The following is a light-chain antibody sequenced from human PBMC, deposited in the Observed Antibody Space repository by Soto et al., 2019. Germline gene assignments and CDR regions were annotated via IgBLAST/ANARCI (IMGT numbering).Light chain of an antibody. J-gene: IGKJ2*01. CDR2: DAS. Sequence: ETVLTQSPATLSLSPGERATLSCRASLSVHTYLACYQQKAGQAPRLLISDASNRATGIPARFSGSASGAAFTLTSPSLEPKDCAAYYRQQRSNCPPSTFGQGTKLETK. CDR3: QQRSNCPPST. CDR1: LSVHTY. V-gene: IGKV3-11*01.